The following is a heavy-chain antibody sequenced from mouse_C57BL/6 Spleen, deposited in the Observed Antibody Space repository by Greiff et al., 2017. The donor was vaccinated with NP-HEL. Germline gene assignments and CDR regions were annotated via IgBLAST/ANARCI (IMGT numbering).Heavy chain of an antibody. CDR2: FYPGSGSI. D-gene: IGHD1-1*01. J-gene: IGHJ2*01. CDR1: GYTFTEYT. V-gene: IGHV1-62-2*01. CDR3: ARSDTTVYFDY. Sequence: QVQLKQSGAELVKPGASVKLSCKASGYTFTEYTIHWVKQRSGQGLEWIGWFYPGSGSIKYNEKFKDKATLTVDTSSSTAYMQLSSLTSEDSAVYYCARSDTTVYFDYWGQGTTLTVSS.